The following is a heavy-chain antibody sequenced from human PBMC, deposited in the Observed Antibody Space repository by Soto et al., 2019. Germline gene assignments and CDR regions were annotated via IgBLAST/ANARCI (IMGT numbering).Heavy chain of an antibody. CDR1: GGTFSSYA. J-gene: IGHJ3*02. CDR3: ARDLSGYDHAFDI. V-gene: IGHV1-69*13. Sequence: SVKVSCKASGGTFSSYAISWVRQAPGQGLEWMGGIIPIFGTANYAQKFQGRVTITADESTSTAYMELSSLRSEDTAVYYCARDLSGYDHAFDIWGQGTMVTVSS. CDR2: IIPIFGTA. D-gene: IGHD5-12*01.